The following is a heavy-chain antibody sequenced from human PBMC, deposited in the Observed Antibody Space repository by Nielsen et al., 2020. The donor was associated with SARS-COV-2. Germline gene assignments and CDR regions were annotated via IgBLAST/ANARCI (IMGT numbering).Heavy chain of an antibody. Sequence: GESLKISCAASGFTFSDSSMNWVRQASGKGLEWVGRIRSKANSYATGFAASVKGRFIISRDDSKNTAYLLMNSLKIDDTAVYYCTRVNPTSGSWFDAFDIWGQGTLVTVSS. CDR2: IRSKANSYAT. CDR3: TRVNPTSGSWFDAFDI. J-gene: IGHJ3*02. D-gene: IGHD1-26*01. CDR1: GFTFSDSS. V-gene: IGHV3-73*01.